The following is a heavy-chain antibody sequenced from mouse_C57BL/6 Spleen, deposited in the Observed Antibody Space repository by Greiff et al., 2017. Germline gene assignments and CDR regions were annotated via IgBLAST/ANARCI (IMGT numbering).Heavy chain of an antibody. CDR2: IYPGDGDT. J-gene: IGHJ2*01. Sequence: QVQLKESGAELVKPGASVKISCKASGYAFSSYWMNWVKQRPGKGLEWIGQIYPGDGDTNYNGKFKGKATLTADKSSSTAYMQLSSLTSEDSAVYFCARKDLNYFDYWGQGTTLTVSS. CDR3: ARKDLNYFDY. V-gene: IGHV1-80*01. CDR1: GYAFSSYW.